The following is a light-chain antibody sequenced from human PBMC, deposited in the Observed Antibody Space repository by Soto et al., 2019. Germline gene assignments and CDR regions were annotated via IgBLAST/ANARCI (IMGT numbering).Light chain of an antibody. J-gene: IGKJ5*01. V-gene: IGKV3-11*01. CDR2: LLS. CDR3: QQRSNWPRT. CDR1: QYINTR. Sequence: EIVLTQSPATLSSFPGDRVTLSCRASQYINTRLAWYQHRPCQAPKHRIYLLSNRAAGIPARFSGSGSGTDFTLTISSVEPEDIAVYYCQQRSNWPRTFGQGTRLEIK.